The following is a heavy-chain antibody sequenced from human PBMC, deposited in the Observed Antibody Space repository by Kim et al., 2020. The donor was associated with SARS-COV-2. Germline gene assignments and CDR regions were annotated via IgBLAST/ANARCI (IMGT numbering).Heavy chain of an antibody. V-gene: IGHV3-9*01. CDR3: AKEMIRGAPLYSFEY. CDR2: LTWNSDTI. Sequence: GGSLRLSCAASGFNFDNYAMHWVRQAPGKGLEWVSSLTWNSDTIDYADSVKGRFTMSRDNAKNLLYLQMSSLRVEDTALYYCAKEMIRGAPLYSFEYWGQGTLVTVSS. J-gene: IGHJ4*02. CDR1: GFNFDNYA. D-gene: IGHD3-22*01.